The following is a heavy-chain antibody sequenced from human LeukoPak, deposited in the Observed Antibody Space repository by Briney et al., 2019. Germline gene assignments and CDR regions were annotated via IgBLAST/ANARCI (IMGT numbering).Heavy chain of an antibody. CDR2: ISGDGGTT. Sequence: GGSLRLSCAASGFTFSSYAMSWVRQAPGKGLEWVSSISGDGGTTYYADSVKGRFTISRDNSKNTLYLQMNSLRAEDTAVYYCASPGYCSGSVCYSGYLQHWGQGTLVTVSS. CDR3: ASPGYCSGSVCYSGYLQH. J-gene: IGHJ1*01. D-gene: IGHD2-15*01. V-gene: IGHV3-23*01. CDR1: GFTFSSYA.